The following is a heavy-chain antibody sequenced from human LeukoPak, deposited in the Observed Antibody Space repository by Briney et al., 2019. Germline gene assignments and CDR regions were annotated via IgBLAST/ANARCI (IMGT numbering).Heavy chain of an antibody. CDR3: TRAVDGHPV. CDR2: INHSGYT. D-gene: IGHD5-12*01. V-gene: IGHV4-34*01. Sequence: SETLSLTSPVSGLPFSNYYCSWVRQSPRQGLEWIGEINHSGYTNYNPSLKSRVTMSIDTSKNQFSLILTSVTVADAGVYYCTRAVDGHPVWGQGTLVTVSS. J-gene: IGHJ4*02. CDR1: GLPFSNYY.